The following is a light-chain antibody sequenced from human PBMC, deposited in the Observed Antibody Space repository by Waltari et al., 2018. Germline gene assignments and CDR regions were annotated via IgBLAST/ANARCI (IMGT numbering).Light chain of an antibody. Sequence: DIVMTQSPGSLAVSLGERATINCKPCQNVLSSSNNKNSLAWHQQKPGQPPRLLIYWASIRESGIPARFSGSGSGTDFTLTISSLQAEDVAVYYCQQYYTTPYTFGQGTKLEIK. CDR2: WAS. CDR3: QQYYTTPYT. J-gene: IGKJ2*01. CDR1: QNVLSSSNNKNS. V-gene: IGKV4-1*01.